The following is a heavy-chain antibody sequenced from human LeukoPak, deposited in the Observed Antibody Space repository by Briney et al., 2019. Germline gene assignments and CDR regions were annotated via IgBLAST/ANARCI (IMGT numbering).Heavy chain of an antibody. V-gene: IGHV1-8*01. D-gene: IGHD6-13*01. CDR2: MNPNTDKT. CDR3: ARGRPGLASAGIYDF. Sequence: ASVKVSCKASGYTFTSSDINWERQATRQGLEWMGWMNPNTDKTGYARNFQGRVTMTKNISISTAYMEVSSLTYEDTAIYYCARGRPGLASAGIYDFWGQGTLITVSS. J-gene: IGHJ4*02. CDR1: GYTFTSSD.